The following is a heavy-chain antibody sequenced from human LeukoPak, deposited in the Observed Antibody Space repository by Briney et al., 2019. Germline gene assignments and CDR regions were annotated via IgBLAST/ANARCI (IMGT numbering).Heavy chain of an antibody. CDR1: GGTFSSYA. CDR2: IIPIFGTA. CDR3: ARSKIGDYYGSGSYYPPVNY. J-gene: IGHJ4*02. D-gene: IGHD3-10*01. Sequence: ASVKVSCKASGGTFSSYAISWVRQAPGQGLEWMGGIIPIFGTANYTQKFQGRVTITADESTSTAYMELSSLRSEDTAAYYCARSKIGDYYGSGSYYPPVNYWGQGTLVTVSS. V-gene: IGHV1-69*13.